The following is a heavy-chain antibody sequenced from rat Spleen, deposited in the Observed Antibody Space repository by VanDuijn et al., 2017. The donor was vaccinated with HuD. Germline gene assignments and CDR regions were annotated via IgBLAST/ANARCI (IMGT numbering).Heavy chain of an antibody. Sequence: QVQLKESGPGLVQPSQTLSLTCTVSGLSLIRYNVHWVRQPPGNGLEWMGRMWYDGDTAYNSALKSRLSINRNTSKNQVFLKMNSLQTDDTGTYYCTREEDIGTTRFAYWGQGTLVTVSS. V-gene: IGHV2-63*01. CDR1: GLSLIRYN. CDR2: MWYDGDT. J-gene: IGHJ3*01. CDR3: TREEDIGTTRFAY. D-gene: IGHD1-5*01.